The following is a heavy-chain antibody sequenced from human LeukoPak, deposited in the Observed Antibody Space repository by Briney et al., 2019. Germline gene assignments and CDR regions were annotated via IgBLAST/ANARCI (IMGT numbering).Heavy chain of an antibody. D-gene: IGHD3-10*01. V-gene: IGHV3-30*18. J-gene: IGHJ4*02. Sequence: GGSLRLSCAASGFTFSSYGMQWVRQAPGKGLEWVAVISYDGSNKYYADSVKGRFTISRDNSKNTLYLQMNSLRAEDTAVYYCAKDSILWFGEPTPEYDYWGQGTLVTVSS. CDR1: GFTFSSYG. CDR2: ISYDGSNK. CDR3: AKDSILWFGEPTPEYDY.